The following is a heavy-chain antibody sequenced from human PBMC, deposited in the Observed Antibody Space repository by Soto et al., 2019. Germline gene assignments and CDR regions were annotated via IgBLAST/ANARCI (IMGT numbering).Heavy chain of an antibody. CDR1: GGTFSSYA. Sequence: SVKVSCKASGGTFSSYAISWVRQAPGQGLEWMGGIIPIFGTANYAQKFQGRVTITADESTSTAYMELSSLRSEDTAVYYCARNRDGSGSYLDCWGQGTLVPVSS. V-gene: IGHV1-69*13. CDR2: IIPIFGTA. D-gene: IGHD3-10*01. J-gene: IGHJ4*02. CDR3: ARNRDGSGSYLDC.